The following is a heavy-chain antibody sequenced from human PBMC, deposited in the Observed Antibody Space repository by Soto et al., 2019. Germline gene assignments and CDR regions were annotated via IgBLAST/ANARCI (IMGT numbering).Heavy chain of an antibody. CDR3: ARGVITIFGVVITDYYYYYGMDV. V-gene: IGHV4-31*03. CDR1: GGSISSGGYY. CDR2: IYYSGST. D-gene: IGHD3-3*01. Sequence: PSETLSLTCTVSGGSISSGGYYWSWIRQHPGKGLEWIGYIYYSGSTYYNPSLKRRVTISVDTSKNQFSLKLSSVTAADTAVYYCARGVITIFGVVITDYYYYYGMDVWGQGTTVTVSS. J-gene: IGHJ6*02.